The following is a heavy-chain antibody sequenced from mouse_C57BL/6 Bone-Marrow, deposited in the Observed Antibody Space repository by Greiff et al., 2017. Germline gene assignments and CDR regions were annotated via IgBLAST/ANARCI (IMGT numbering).Heavy chain of an antibody. J-gene: IGHJ3*01. D-gene: IGHD1-1*01. Sequence: EVKLMESGPGLVKPSQSLSLTCSVTGYSITSGYYWNWIRQFPGNKLEWMGYISYDGSNNYNPSLKNRISITRDTSKNQFFLKLNSVTTEDTATYYCARETGSSYVFAYWGQGTLVTVSA. CDR3: ARETGSSYVFAY. CDR1: GYSITSGYY. V-gene: IGHV3-6*01. CDR2: ISYDGSN.